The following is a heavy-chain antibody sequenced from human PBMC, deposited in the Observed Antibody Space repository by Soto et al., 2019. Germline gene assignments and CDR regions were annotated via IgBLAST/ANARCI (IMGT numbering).Heavy chain of an antibody. CDR2: ILHSGST. D-gene: IGHD2-2*01. J-gene: IGHJ6*02. CDR3: ATLPAAMYFYGSDA. V-gene: IGHV4-39*01. Sequence: ASETLSLTCSVSGGSVSISTYYWAWVRQTPGKGLEWLGSILHSGSTYYSPSLKSRLTLSVDTSEDQFSLNLSSVTATDTGVYYCATLPAAMYFYGSDAWGPGTTVTVSS. CDR1: GGSVSISTYY.